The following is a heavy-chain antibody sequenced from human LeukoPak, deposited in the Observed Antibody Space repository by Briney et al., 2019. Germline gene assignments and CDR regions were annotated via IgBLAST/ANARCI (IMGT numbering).Heavy chain of an antibody. D-gene: IGHD2-21*02. V-gene: IGHV1-2*02. CDR1: GYTFTGYY. CDR3: VREAFPLQADATRFLGYCGGDCSPFDY. J-gene: IGHJ4*02. Sequence: GASVKVSCKASGYTFTGYYMHWVRQAPGQGLEWMGWINPNSGGTNYAQKFQGRVTMTRDTSISTAYMELSRLRSDDTAVYYCVREAFPLQADATRFLGYCGGDCSPFDYWGQGTLVIVSS. CDR2: INPNSGGT.